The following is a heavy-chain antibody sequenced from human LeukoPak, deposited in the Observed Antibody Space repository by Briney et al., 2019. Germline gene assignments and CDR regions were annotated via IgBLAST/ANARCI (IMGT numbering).Heavy chain of an antibody. Sequence: ASVKVSCKASGYTFTSYGISWVRQAPGQGLEWMGWIGAYNGNTNYAQKLQGRVTMTTDTSTSTAYMELRSLRSDDTAVYYCTIPARHKPFYFDYWGQGTLVTASS. CDR1: GYTFTSYG. V-gene: IGHV1-18*01. CDR2: IGAYNGNT. D-gene: IGHD6-6*01. J-gene: IGHJ4*02. CDR3: TIPARHKPFYFDY.